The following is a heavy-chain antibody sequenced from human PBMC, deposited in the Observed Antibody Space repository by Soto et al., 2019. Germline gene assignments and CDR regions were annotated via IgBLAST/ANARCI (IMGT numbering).Heavy chain of an antibody. Sequence: SETLSLTCTVSGGSISSGDYYWSWIRQPPGKGLEWIGYIYYSGSTYYNPSLKSRVTISVDTSKNQFSLKLSSVTAADTAVYYCARYQAHLYYFDYWGQGTLVTVS. V-gene: IGHV4-30-4*01. CDR3: ARYQAHLYYFDY. CDR2: IYYSGST. J-gene: IGHJ4*02. CDR1: GGSISSGDYY.